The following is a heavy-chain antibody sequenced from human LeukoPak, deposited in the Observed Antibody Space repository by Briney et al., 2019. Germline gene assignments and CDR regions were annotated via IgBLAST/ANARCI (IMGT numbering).Heavy chain of an antibody. CDR2: ISNSGSTI. CDR3: ATLGGYCSSTSCDRDY. V-gene: IGHV3-48*02. Sequence: SLRPSWAASGFTLSSYTMNWVRQAPGRGLEWVSSISNSGSTIYYADSVKGRLTISRDNAKNSLYRQMNSLGDEDTAVYYCATLGGYCSSTSCDRDYWGQGTLVTVPS. D-gene: IGHD2-2*01. CDR1: GFTLSSYT. J-gene: IGHJ4*02.